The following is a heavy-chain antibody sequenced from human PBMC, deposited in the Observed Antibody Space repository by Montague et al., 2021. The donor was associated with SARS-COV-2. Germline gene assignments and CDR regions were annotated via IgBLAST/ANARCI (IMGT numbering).Heavy chain of an antibody. J-gene: IGHJ6*02. Sequence: SETLSLTCIVSGGFISDSCYWAWIRQAPGKGLEWLGSLYRSGSVYSNPSLKSRVSISVDKSKNHFSLRPTSATAAETAVYYCVRGAEEAHFAMDVWGQGTTVTVSS. CDR1: GGFISDSCY. V-gene: IGHV4-39*02. CDR3: VRGAEEAHFAMDV. CDR2: LYRSGSV. D-gene: IGHD3-10*01.